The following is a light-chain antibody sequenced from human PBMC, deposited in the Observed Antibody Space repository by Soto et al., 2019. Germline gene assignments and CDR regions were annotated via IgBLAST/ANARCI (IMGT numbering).Light chain of an antibody. V-gene: IGLV1-40*01. CDR1: SSNIGSNY. CDR3: QSYDSSLSGFYV. CDR2: GNS. Sequence: QSVLTQPPSASGTPGQRVTISCSGSSSNIGSNYVYWYQQLPGTAPKLLIYGNSQRPSGVPDRFSGSKSGTSASLAITGLQAEDEADYYCQSYDSSLSGFYVFGTGTKVTVL. J-gene: IGLJ1*01.